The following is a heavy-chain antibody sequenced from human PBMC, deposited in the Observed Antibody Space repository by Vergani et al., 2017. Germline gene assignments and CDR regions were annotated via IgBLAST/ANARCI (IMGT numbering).Heavy chain of an antibody. Sequence: QVQLVQSGAEVKKPGASVNVSCKASGSTFTGYYMYWVRQAPGQGLEWMGRINPNSGGTNYAQKFQGRVTMTRDTSITTAYMELSTLKSDDTAVYYCATSGDAGYWGQGTLVTVSS. V-gene: IGHV1-2*06. CDR3: ATSGDAGY. J-gene: IGHJ4*02. CDR2: INPNSGGT. D-gene: IGHD3-10*01. CDR1: GSTFTGYY.